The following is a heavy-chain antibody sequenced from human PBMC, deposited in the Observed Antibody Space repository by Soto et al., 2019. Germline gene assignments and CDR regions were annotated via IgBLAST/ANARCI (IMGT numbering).Heavy chain of an antibody. Sequence: QVQLQESGPGLVKPSQTLSLTCTVSGGSISSGGYYWSWIRQHPGKGLEWIGYIYYSGSTYYNPSLKSRVTISVDTSKTQFSLKLSSVTAADTAVYYCARGGSSSPYFDAWGQGTLVTVSS. CDR2: IYYSGST. D-gene: IGHD6-13*01. CDR3: ARGGSSSPYFDA. CDR1: GGSISSGGYY. V-gene: IGHV4-31*03. J-gene: IGHJ4*02.